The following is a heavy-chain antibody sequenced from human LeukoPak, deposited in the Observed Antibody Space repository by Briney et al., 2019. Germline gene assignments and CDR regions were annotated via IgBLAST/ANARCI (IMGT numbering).Heavy chain of an antibody. J-gene: IGHJ4*02. CDR2: INPNSGGT. V-gene: IGHV1-2*04. D-gene: IGHD5-24*01. CDR1: GYTFTGYY. CDR3: VRDFPTKSLRHFEY. Sequence: ASVKVSCKASGYTFTGYYMHWVRQAPGQGLEWMGWINPNSGGTNYAQKFQGWVTMTRDTSISTAYMELSRLRSDDTAVHYCVRDFPTKSLRHFEYWGQGTLVTVSS.